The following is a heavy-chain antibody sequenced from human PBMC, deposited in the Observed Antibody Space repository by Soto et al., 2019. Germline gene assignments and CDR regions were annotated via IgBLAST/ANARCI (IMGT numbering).Heavy chain of an antibody. J-gene: IGHJ4*02. V-gene: IGHV3-53*01. CDR3: TKVSPQWLVHDY. Sequence: PGGSLRLSCAASGFTVSGDYVSWVRQAPGKGLECVSVIHFGGNTYYADSVKGRFTVSRDNSKNTLYLQMNSLRVEGTAIYFCTKVSPQWLVHDYWGQGTLVTVSS. D-gene: IGHD6-19*01. CDR2: IHFGGNT. CDR1: GFTVSGDY.